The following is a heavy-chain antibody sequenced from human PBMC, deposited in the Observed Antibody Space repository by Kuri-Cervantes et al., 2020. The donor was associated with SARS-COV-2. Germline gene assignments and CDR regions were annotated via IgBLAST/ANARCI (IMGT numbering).Heavy chain of an antibody. CDR2: INHSGST. J-gene: IGHJ4*02. CDR3: AREGYSYGLDFDY. CDR1: GGSFSGYY. V-gene: IGHV4-34*01. Sequence: SETLSLTCAVYGGSFSGYYWSWIRQPPGKGLEWIGEINHSGSTNYNPSLKSRVTISVDTSKNKFSLNLSSATAADTAVYYCAREGYSYGLDFDYWGQGTLVTVSS. D-gene: IGHD5-18*01.